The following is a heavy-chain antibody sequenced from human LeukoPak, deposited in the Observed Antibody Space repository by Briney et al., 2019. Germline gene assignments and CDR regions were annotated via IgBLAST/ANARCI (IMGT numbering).Heavy chain of an antibody. CDR1: GGTFSSYA. V-gene: IGHV1-69*04. D-gene: IGHD5-24*01. Sequence: ASVKVSCKASGGTFSSYAISWVRQAPGQGLEWMGRIIPIFGIANYAQKFQGRVTITADKSTSTAYMELSSLRSEDTAVYYCARDKVGVATIIGYYYGMDVWGQGTTVTVSS. CDR3: ARDKVGVATIIGYYYGMDV. CDR2: IIPIFGIA. J-gene: IGHJ6*02.